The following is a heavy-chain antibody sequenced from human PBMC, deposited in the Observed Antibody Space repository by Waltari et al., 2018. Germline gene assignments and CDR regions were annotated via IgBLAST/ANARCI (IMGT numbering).Heavy chain of an antibody. CDR3: ARITYYYDSSGYYYAVSFDI. Sequence: QVQLQESGPGLVKPSETLSLTCAVSGYSISSGDYWGWIRQPPGKGLEWIGSIYYSGVTHYNPSRKSRVTISVDTSKNQFSLKLSAVTAADTAVYYCARITYYYDSSGYYYAVSFDIWGQGTMVTVSS. CDR2: IYYSGVT. D-gene: IGHD3-22*01. J-gene: IGHJ3*02. CDR1: GYSISSGDY. V-gene: IGHV4-38-2*01.